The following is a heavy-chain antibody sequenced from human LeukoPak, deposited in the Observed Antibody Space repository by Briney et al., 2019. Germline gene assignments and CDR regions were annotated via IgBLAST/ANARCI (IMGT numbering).Heavy chain of an antibody. CDR2: IYSSGRT. CDR3: ARHPGASDI. V-gene: IGHV4-4*07. Sequence: SETLSLTCAVSGGSISTQYWSWIRQPAGKGLEWIGRIYSSGRTNYNPSLKSRVSMSVDTSKNEFSLKLSSVTAADTAVYYCARHPGASDIWGQGTMVTVSS. CDR1: GGSISTQY. J-gene: IGHJ3*02.